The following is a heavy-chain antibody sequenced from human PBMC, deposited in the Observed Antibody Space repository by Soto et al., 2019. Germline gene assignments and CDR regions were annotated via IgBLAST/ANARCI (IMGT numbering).Heavy chain of an antibody. J-gene: IGHJ4*02. CDR3: ASDQYSSGWRTIDY. CDR2: ISAYNGNT. Sequence: GASVKVSCKASGYTFTSYGISWVRQAPGQGLEWMGWISAYNGNTNYAQKLQGRVTMTTDTSTSTAYMELRSLRSDDTAVYYCASDQYSSGWRTIDYWGQGTLVTVSS. V-gene: IGHV1-18*04. CDR1: GYTFTSYG. D-gene: IGHD6-19*01.